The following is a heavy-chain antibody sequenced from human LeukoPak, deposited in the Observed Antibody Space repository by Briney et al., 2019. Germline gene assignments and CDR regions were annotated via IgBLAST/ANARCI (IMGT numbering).Heavy chain of an antibody. CDR1: GFTFSSYG. CDR2: ISYDGSNK. J-gene: IGHJ4*02. Sequence: PGGSLRLSCAASGFTFSSYGMHWVRQAPGKGLEWVAVISYDGSNKYYVDSVKGRFTISRDNSKNTLYLQMNSLRAEDTAVYYCAKPTSPYCSSTSCYKPPDYWGQGTLVTVSS. CDR3: AKPTSPYCSSTSCYKPPDY. V-gene: IGHV3-30*18. D-gene: IGHD2-2*01.